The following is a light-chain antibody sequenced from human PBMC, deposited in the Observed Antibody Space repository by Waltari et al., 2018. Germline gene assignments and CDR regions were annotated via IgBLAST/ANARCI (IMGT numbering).Light chain of an antibody. CDR1: ISNIGAGST. J-gene: IGLJ2*01. CDR3: QSFDGRRTL. V-gene: IGLV1-40*01. CDR2: GNN. Sequence: QSVLTQPPSVSAAPGRRVTISCTGDISNIGAGSTVPWYQQLPETSPKLLIYGNNNRPSGVPDRFSASRSGTSASLAITGLQAEDEADYYCQSFDGRRTLFGGGTKLTVL.